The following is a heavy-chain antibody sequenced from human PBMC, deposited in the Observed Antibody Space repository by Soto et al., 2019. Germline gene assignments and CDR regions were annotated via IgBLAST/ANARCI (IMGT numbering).Heavy chain of an antibody. CDR3: ARQIKQLNVHSSSWSYYFDY. D-gene: IGHD6-13*01. CDR1: GGSVSSGSYY. V-gene: IGHV4-61*01. Sequence: QVQLQESGPGLVKPSETLSLTCTVSGGSVSSGSYYWSWIRQPPGKGLEWIGYIYYSGSTNYNPSLKSRVTISVDTSKNQFSLKLSSVTAADTAVYYCARQIKQLNVHSSSWSYYFDYWGQGTLVTVSS. J-gene: IGHJ4*02. CDR2: IYYSGST.